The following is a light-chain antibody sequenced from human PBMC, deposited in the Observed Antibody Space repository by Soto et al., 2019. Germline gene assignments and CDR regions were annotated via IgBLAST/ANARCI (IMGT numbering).Light chain of an antibody. Sequence: DIQMTQSPCSLSASLGDRVTISCRASQGIGVYLAWFQQKPGNVPKLLIYATSTLQSGVPSRFSGSGSGTDFTLTISSLQPEDVATYYCQKYNSAPLTFGGGTKVEIK. CDR1: QGIGVY. J-gene: IGKJ4*01. CDR3: QKYNSAPLT. CDR2: ATS. V-gene: IGKV1-27*01.